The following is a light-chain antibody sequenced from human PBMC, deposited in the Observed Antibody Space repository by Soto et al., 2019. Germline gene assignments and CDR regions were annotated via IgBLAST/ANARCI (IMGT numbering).Light chain of an antibody. J-gene: IGKJ2*01. CDR1: QSVDTN. V-gene: IGKV3-15*01. CDR3: QQYYYWPPYT. CDR2: SAS. Sequence: EVVMTKSQATRSLSPEDRATLSCRASQSVDTNVVWYQQKPGQTPRLIVHSASIRAAGVPDRFTGIGSGPDFTLTLSGRQSDDCAIYYCQQYYYWPPYTFGQGTRRPIK.